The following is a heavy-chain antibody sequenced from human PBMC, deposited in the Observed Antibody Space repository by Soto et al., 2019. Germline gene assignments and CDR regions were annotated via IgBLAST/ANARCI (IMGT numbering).Heavy chain of an antibody. Sequence: PSETLSLTCTVSGGSISSSSYYWGWIRQPPGKGLEWIGSIYYSGSTYYNPSLKSRVTISVDTSKNQFSLKLSSVTAADTAVYYCASIAVAETTPNFDYWGQGTLVTVYS. D-gene: IGHD6-19*01. CDR3: ASIAVAETTPNFDY. CDR2: IYYSGST. V-gene: IGHV4-39*01. J-gene: IGHJ4*02. CDR1: GGSISSSSYY.